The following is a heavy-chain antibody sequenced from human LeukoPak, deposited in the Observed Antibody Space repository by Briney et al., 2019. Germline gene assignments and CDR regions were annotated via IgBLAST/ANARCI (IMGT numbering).Heavy chain of an antibody. CDR1: GYTFTGYY. CDR3: ARDRHPTYYYDSSGYPDY. D-gene: IGHD3-22*01. Sequence: GASVKVSCKASGYTFTGYYMHWVRQAPGQGLEWMGWINPNSGGTNYAQKFQGRVTMTRDTSISTAYMELSRLRSDDTAVYYCARDRHPTYYYDSSGYPDYWGQGTLVTVSS. CDR2: INPNSGGT. J-gene: IGHJ4*02. V-gene: IGHV1-2*02.